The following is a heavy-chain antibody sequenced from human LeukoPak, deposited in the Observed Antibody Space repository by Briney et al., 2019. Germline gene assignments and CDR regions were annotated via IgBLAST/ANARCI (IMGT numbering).Heavy chain of an antibody. CDR3: AREDYGGSYFDY. CDR1: GGTFSSYT. Sequence: ASVKVSCKAPGGTFSSYTISWVRQAPGQGLEWMGRIIPILGIANYAQKFQGRVTITADKSTSTAYMELSSLRSEDTAVYYCAREDYGGSYFDYWGQGTLVTVSS. J-gene: IGHJ4*02. D-gene: IGHD4-23*01. V-gene: IGHV1-69*04. CDR2: IIPILGIA.